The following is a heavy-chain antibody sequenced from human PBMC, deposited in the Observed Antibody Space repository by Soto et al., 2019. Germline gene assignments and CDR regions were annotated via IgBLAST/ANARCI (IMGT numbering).Heavy chain of an antibody. CDR3: ALTRSPDYYYYGMDV. Sequence: GGSLRLSCAASGFTFSSYSMNWVRQAPGKGLEWVSSISSSSSYIYYADSVKGRFTISRDNAKNSLYLQMNSLRAEDTAVYYCALTRSPDYYYYGMDVWGQGTTVTVSS. J-gene: IGHJ6*02. D-gene: IGHD2-2*01. V-gene: IGHV3-21*01. CDR2: ISSSSSYI. CDR1: GFTFSSYS.